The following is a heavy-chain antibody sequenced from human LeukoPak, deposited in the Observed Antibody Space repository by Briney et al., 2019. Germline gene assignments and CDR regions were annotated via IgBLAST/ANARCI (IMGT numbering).Heavy chain of an antibody. CDR1: GGSISSSSYY. D-gene: IGHD3-22*01. CDR3: ARVDEYYYDSSGYYHY. J-gene: IGHJ4*02. Sequence: SETLSLTCTVSGGSISSSSYYWGWIRQPPGKGLEWIGSIYYSGSTYYNPSLKSRVTISVDTSKNQFSLKLSSVTAADTAVYYCARVDEYYYDSSGYYHYWGQGTLVTVSS. CDR2: IYYSGST. V-gene: IGHV4-39*01.